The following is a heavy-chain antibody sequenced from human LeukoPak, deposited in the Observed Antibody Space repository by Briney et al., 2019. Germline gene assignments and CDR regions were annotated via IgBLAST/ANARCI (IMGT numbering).Heavy chain of an antibody. CDR2: ISASSSSI. V-gene: IGHV3-21*01. CDR1: GFTFSSYS. J-gene: IGHJ6*02. CDR3: ARITPWKQYREYGMDV. D-gene: IGHD5-18*01. Sequence: PGGSLRLSCAASGFTFSSYSMHWVRQAPGKGLEWVSSISASSSSIYYADSMKGRFTISRDNAKNSLYLQMNSLRADDTAVFYCARITPWKQYREYGMDVWGQGTTVTVSS.